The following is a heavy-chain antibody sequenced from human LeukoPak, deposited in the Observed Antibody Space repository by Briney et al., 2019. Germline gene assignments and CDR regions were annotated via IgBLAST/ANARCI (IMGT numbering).Heavy chain of an antibody. CDR3: ARSDCSSTSCYRTLGMDV. CDR1: GSSFTSYW. D-gene: IGHD2-2*02. CDR2: IYPGDSDT. Sequence: NRGESLKISCKGSGSSFTSYWIGWVRQMPGKGLEWMGIIYPGDSDTRYSPSFQGQVTISADKSISTAYLQWSSLKASDTAMYYCARSDCSSTSCYRTLGMDVWGKGTTVTVSS. J-gene: IGHJ6*04. V-gene: IGHV5-51*01.